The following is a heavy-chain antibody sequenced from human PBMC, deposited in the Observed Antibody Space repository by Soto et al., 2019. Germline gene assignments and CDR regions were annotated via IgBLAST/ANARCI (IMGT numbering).Heavy chain of an antibody. CDR1: GVPFDDYG. V-gene: IGHV3-20*04. CDR2: INWNGGST. Sequence: PGGSLRLSCAASGVPFDDYGMSWVRPAPGKGLEWVSGINWNGGSTGYADSVKGRFTISRDNAKNSLYLQMNSLRAEDTALYYCARLYSSGWYGPGRYWGQGTLVTVSS. CDR3: ARLYSSGWYGPGRY. J-gene: IGHJ4*02. D-gene: IGHD6-19*01.